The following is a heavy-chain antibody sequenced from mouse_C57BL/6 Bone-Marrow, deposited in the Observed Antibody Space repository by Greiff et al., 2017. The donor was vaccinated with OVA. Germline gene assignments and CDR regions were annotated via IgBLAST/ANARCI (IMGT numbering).Heavy chain of an antibody. Sequence: EVNLVESEGGLVQPGSSMKLSCTASGFTFSDYYMAWVRQVPEKGLEWVANINYDGSSTYYLDSLKSRFIISRDNAKNILYLQMSSLKSEDTATYYCARGGYYGSSYAMDYWGQGTSVTVSS. CDR2: INYDGSST. V-gene: IGHV5-16*01. D-gene: IGHD1-1*01. CDR1: GFTFSDYY. J-gene: IGHJ4*01. CDR3: ARGGYYGSSYAMDY.